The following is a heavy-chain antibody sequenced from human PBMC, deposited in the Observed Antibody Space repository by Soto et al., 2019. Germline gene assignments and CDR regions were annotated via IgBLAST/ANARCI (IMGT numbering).Heavy chain of an antibody. Sequence: EVQILESGGGLVQPGGSLRLSCAASGFTFSSYAMYWVRQAPGKGLAWVSGISDSGTGTYYADSVKGRFTISRDNSKNTVYLKMKSLRAEDTAVYYCAKDHTVVIRDAFDIWGQGPMVNVSS. CDR1: GFTFSSYA. V-gene: IGHV3-23*01. CDR2: ISDSGTGT. CDR3: AKDHTVVIRDAFDI. J-gene: IGHJ3*02. D-gene: IGHD3-22*01.